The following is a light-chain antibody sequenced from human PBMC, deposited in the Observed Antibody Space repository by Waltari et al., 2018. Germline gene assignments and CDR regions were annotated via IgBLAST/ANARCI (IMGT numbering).Light chain of an antibody. V-gene: IGLV3-19*01. J-gene: IGLJ2*01. CDR2: GKN. Sequence: SSELTQDPAVSVALGQTVRITCQGDSLRRYYASWYQQKPGQAPVLVIYGKNNLPSGIPDRFSGSSSGNTASLTITGAQAEDEADYYCNSRDSSGNLLFGGGTKLTVL. CDR3: NSRDSSGNLL. CDR1: SLRRYY.